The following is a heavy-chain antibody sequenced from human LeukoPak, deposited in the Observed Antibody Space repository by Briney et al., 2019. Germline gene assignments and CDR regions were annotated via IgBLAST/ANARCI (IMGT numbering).Heavy chain of an antibody. Sequence: GGSLRLSCAASGFTVSANYMSWVRQAPGKGLECVSVISSDGTTYYADSVKGRFTISRDTSKNTVYLQMNSLRPEDTAVYYCARRQGWGQGTVLSVSS. V-gene: IGHV3-53*01. CDR3: ARRQG. CDR1: GFTVSANY. CDR2: ISSDGTT. J-gene: IGHJ4*02.